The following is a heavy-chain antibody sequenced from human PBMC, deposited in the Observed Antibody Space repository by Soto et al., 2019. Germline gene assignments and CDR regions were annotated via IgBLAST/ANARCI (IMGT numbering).Heavy chain of an antibody. J-gene: IGHJ4*02. CDR1: GFTFSSYG. CDR3: AKEMATSPGY. D-gene: IGHD5-12*01. Sequence: QVQLVESGGGVVQPGRSLRLSCAASGFTFSSYGMHWVRQAPGKGLEWVAVISYDGSNKYYADSVKGRFTISRDNSKNTLYLQMNSRRAEDTAVYYCAKEMATSPGYWGQGTLVTVSS. CDR2: ISYDGSNK. V-gene: IGHV3-30*18.